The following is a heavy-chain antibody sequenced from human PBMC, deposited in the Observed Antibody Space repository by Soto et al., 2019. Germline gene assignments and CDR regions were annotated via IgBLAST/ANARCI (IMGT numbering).Heavy chain of an antibody. Sequence: PGGSLRLSCAVSGFTFSSCGMHWVRQAPGKGLEWVAVISYDGRNKYYADSVKGRFTISRDNSKNTLYLQMNSLRAEDTAVYYCAKDGPTVTLYYYYYGMDVWGQGTTVTVSS. CDR3: AKDGPTVTLYYYYYGMDV. V-gene: IGHV3-30*18. CDR1: GFTFSSCG. J-gene: IGHJ6*02. D-gene: IGHD4-17*01. CDR2: ISYDGRNK.